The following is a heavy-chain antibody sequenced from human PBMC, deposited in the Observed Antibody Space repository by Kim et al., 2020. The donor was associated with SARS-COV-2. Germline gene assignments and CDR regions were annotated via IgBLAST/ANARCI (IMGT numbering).Heavy chain of an antibody. CDR3: ARGPGDYFDY. J-gene: IGHJ4*02. V-gene: IGHV4-34*01. Sequence: STNYNPSLKSRVTISVDTSKNQFSLKLSSVTAADTAVYYCARGPGDYFDYWGQGTLVTVSS. CDR2: ST.